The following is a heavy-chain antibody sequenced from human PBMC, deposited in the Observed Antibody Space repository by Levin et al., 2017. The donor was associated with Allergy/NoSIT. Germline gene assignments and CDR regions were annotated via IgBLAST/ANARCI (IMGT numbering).Heavy chain of an antibody. CDR3: ARPACKGGGDCYRDAFDI. CDR2: IYYSGST. Sequence: SQTLSLTCTVSGGSISSGDYYWSWIRQPPGKGLEWIGYIYYSGSTYYNPSLKSRVTISVDTSKNQFSLKLSSVTAADTAVYYCARPACKGGGDCYRDAFDIWGQGTMVTVSS. J-gene: IGHJ3*02. V-gene: IGHV4-30-4*01. CDR1: GGSISSGDYY. D-gene: IGHD2-21*02.